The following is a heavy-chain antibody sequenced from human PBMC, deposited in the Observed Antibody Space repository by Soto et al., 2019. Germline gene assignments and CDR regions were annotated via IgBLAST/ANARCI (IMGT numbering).Heavy chain of an antibody. V-gene: IGHV1-18*01. CDR1: GYTFTSYG. CDR2: ISAYNGNT. D-gene: IGHD5-12*01. J-gene: IGHJ4*02. Sequence: ASVKVSCKASGYTFTSYGISWVRQAPGQGLEWMGWISAYNGNTNYAQKLQGRVTMTTDTSTSTAYMELRSLRSDDTAVYYCARGPIVATSSLPRDYWGQGTLVTVSS. CDR3: ARGPIVATSSLPRDY.